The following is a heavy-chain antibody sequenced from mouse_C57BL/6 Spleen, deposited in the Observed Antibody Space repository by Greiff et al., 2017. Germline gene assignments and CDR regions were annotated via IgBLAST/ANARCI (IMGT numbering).Heavy chain of an antibody. V-gene: IGHV1-9*01. CDR1: GYTFTAYR. Sequence: QVQLQQSGAELMKPGASVKLSCKATGYTFTAYRIEWVKQSPGHGLEWIGDILPGSGGTNYNEKFKGKATFTVDTSSNTAYMQLSSLTSEDSAIYYCARRNSNYVENAMDYWGQGTSVTVSS. CDR2: ILPGSGGT. J-gene: IGHJ4*01. D-gene: IGHD2-5*01. CDR3: ARRNSNYVENAMDY.